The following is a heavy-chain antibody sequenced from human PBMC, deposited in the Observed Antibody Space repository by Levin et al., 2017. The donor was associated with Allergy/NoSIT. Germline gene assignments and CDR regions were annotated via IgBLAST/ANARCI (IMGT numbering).Heavy chain of an antibody. Sequence: GGSLRLSCAASGFTFSSYAMSWVRQAPGKGLEWVSAISGSGGSTYYADSVKGRFTISRDNSKNTLYLQMNSLRAEDTAVYYCAKPRDGSGSYFGSACYFDYWGQGTLVTVSS. CDR1: GFTFSSYA. CDR2: ISGSGGST. CDR3: AKPRDGSGSYFGSACYFDY. D-gene: IGHD3-10*01. J-gene: IGHJ4*02. V-gene: IGHV3-23*01.